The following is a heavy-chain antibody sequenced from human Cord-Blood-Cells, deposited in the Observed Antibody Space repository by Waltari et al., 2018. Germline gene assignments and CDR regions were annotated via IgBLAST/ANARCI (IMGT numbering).Heavy chain of an antibody. CDR2: ISGRGGST. Sequence: EVQLLESGGGLVQPGGSLRLSCAASGFTCSSYAMSWVRQAPGKGLEWVSAISGRGGSTYYADSVKGRFTISRDNSKNTLYLQMNSLRAEDTAVYYCAKDYRHGGGSWYYFDYWGQGTLVTVSS. V-gene: IGHV3-23*01. D-gene: IGHD6-13*01. CDR1: GFTCSSYA. J-gene: IGHJ4*02. CDR3: AKDYRHGGGSWYYFDY.